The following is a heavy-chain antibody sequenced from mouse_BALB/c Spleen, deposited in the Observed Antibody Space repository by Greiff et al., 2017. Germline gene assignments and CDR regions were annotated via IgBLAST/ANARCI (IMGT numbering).Heavy chain of an antibody. V-gene: IGHV5-6*02. CDR2: ISSGGSYT. Sequence: EVMLVESGGDLVKPGGSLKLSCAASGFTFSSYGMSWVRQTPDKRLEWVATISSGGSYTYYPDSVKGRFTISRDNAKNTLYLQMSSLKSEDTAMYYCARHPYYYGSTWYFDVWGAGTTVTVSS. J-gene: IGHJ1*01. CDR3: ARHPYYYGSTWYFDV. CDR1: GFTFSSYG. D-gene: IGHD1-1*01.